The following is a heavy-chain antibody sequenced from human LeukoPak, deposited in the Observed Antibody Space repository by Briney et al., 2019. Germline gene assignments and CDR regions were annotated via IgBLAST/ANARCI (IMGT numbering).Heavy chain of an antibody. CDR2: INHSGST. D-gene: IGHD6-19*01. Sequence: SETLSLTCAVFDDSIYTNKWWSWVRQPPGKGLEWIGEINHSGSTKYNPSLKNRVTISVDTSKNQFSLKLSSVTAADTAVYYCARVAGFGQTAENYFDYWGQGTLVTVSS. CDR3: ARVAGFGQTAENYFDY. CDR1: DDSIYTNKW. J-gene: IGHJ4*02. V-gene: IGHV4-4*02.